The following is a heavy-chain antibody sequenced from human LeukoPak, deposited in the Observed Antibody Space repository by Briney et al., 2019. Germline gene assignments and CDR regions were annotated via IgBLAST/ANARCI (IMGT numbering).Heavy chain of an antibody. Sequence: GGSLRLSRAASGFTFSGYWMSWVRQAPGKGLEWVANIKQDGSEKYYVDPVKGQFTISRDNAKNSLYLQMNSLRAEDTAVYYCARNKPPISMVRGVNWFDPWGQGTLVTVSS. V-gene: IGHV3-7*03. CDR2: IKQDGSEK. CDR3: ARNKPPISMVRGVNWFDP. J-gene: IGHJ5*02. CDR1: GFTFSGYW. D-gene: IGHD3-10*01.